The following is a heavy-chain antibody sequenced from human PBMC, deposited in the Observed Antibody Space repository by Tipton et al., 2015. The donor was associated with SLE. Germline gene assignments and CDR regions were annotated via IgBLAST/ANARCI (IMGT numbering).Heavy chain of an antibody. Sequence: TLSLTCSVSGGSLSSGGYYWSWIRQHPEKGLEWIGYIYDSGSTYYSPSLKSRAIISADTSENQFSLKLTSVTAADTAVYFCSRGTHFYGFYDSWGQGTLVTVS. V-gene: IGHV4-31*03. CDR2: IYDSGST. J-gene: IGHJ4*02. CDR3: SRGTHFYGFYDS. D-gene: IGHD2/OR15-2a*01. CDR1: GGSLSSGGYY.